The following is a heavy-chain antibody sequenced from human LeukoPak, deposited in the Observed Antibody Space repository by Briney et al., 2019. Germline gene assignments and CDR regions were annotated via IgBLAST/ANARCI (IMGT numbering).Heavy chain of an antibody. Sequence: ASVKVSCKASGYTFTSYDINWVRQATGQGLEWMGWMNPNSGNTGYAQKFQGRVTITRNTSISTAYMELSSLRSEDTAVYYCARGIVPARKSYYYYMDVWGKGTTVTVSS. CDR3: ARGIVPARKSYYYYMDV. CDR1: GYTFTSYD. CDR2: MNPNSGNT. D-gene: IGHD2-2*01. J-gene: IGHJ6*03. V-gene: IGHV1-8*03.